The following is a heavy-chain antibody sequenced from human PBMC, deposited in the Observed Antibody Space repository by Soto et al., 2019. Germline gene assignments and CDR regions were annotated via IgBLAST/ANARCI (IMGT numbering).Heavy chain of an antibody. CDR3: AKDRVGGTFYTPLAF. D-gene: IGHD1-7*01. CDR1: GFNFDNYG. J-gene: IGHJ4*02. Sequence: GWSLRLSCQASGFNFDNYGMHWVRQAPGKGLEWVAVITYDGSFQYYADSVEGRFTISRDNSKNTLSLHLNTLKPEDTAVYHCAKDRVGGTFYTPLAFWGQGTLVTVSS. V-gene: IGHV3-30*18. CDR2: ITYDGSFQ.